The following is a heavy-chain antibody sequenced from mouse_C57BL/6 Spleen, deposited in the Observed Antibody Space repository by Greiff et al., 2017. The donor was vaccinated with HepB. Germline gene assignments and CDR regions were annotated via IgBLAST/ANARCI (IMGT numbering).Heavy chain of an antibody. Sequence: QVQLQQSGAELVKPGASVKISCKASGYAFSSYWMNWVKQRPGKGLEWIGQIYPGDGDTNYTGKFKGKATLTADKSSSTAYMQLSSLTSEDSAVYFCARGAYDYAFAYWGQGTLVTVSA. CDR1: GYAFSSYW. CDR2: IYPGDGDT. CDR3: ARGAYDYAFAY. J-gene: IGHJ3*01. D-gene: IGHD2-4*01. V-gene: IGHV1-80*01.